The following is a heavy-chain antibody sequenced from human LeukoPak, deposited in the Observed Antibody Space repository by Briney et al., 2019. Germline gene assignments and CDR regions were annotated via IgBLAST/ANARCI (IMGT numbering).Heavy chain of an antibody. Sequence: ASVKVSCKASGYTFTGYYMHWVRQAPGQGLEWIGWINPNSGGTNYAQKFQGRVTMTRDTSISTAYMELSRLRSADTAVYYCARLQIVGATSSVDPWGQGTLVTVSS. CDR1: GYTFTGYY. CDR3: ARLQIVGATSSVDP. V-gene: IGHV1-2*02. J-gene: IGHJ5*02. D-gene: IGHD1-26*01. CDR2: INPNSGGT.